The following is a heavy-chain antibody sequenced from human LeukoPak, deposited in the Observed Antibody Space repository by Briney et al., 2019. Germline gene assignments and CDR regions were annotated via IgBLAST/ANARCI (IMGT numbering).Heavy chain of an antibody. Sequence: GGSLRLSCAASGFTVSSNYMSWVRQAPGKRLEWVSVIYSGGSTYYADSVKGRFTTSRDNSKNTLYLQMNSLRAEDTAVYYCASGSGSYRTPYYYMDVWGKGTTVTVSS. CDR3: ASGSGSYRTPYYYMDV. CDR1: GFTVSSNY. J-gene: IGHJ6*03. V-gene: IGHV3-53*01. D-gene: IGHD3-10*01. CDR2: IYSGGST.